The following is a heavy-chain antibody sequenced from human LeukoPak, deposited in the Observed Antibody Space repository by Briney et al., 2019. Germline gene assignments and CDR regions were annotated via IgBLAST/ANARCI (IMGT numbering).Heavy chain of an antibody. CDR1: GYTFTSYG. CDR2: ISAYNGNT. V-gene: IGHV1-18*01. J-gene: IGHJ4*02. D-gene: IGHD3-22*01. Sequence: ASVKVSCKASGYTFTSYGISWVRQAPGQGLEWMGWISAYNGNTNYAQKLQGRVTMTTDTSTSTAYMELRSLRSDDTAVYYCARGALVYYYDSSGYPLLDYWGQGTLVTVSS. CDR3: ARGALVYYYDSSGYPLLDY.